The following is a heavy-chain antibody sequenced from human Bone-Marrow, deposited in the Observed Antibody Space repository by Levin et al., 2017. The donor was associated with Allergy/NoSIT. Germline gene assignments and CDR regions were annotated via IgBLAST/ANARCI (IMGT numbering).Heavy chain of an antibody. Sequence: KTSETLSLTCSVSGGSIGGSNYYWDWIRQPPGKGLEWIGSIFYSGTTYYNPSLKSRVTISVDTSKNQFSLKLTSVTAADTGVYYCARAREQEIIIDWGQGTLVAVSS. CDR1: GGSIGGSNYY. V-gene: IGHV4-39*07. CDR3: ARAREQEIIID. D-gene: IGHD1/OR15-1a*01. J-gene: IGHJ4*02. CDR2: IFYSGTT.